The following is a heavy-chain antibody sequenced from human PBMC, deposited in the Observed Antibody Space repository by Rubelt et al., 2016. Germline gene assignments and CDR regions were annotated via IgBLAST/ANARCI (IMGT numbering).Heavy chain of an antibody. J-gene: IGHJ4*02. CDR3: ARVGGYNGVGGY. D-gene: IGHD5-24*01. CDR1: GLTFGSYG. CDR2: ISGSGGRT. Sequence: GGSLRLSCAASGLTFGSYGMSGVRQAPGKGLEWVSAISGSGGRTYYADSVKGGFTISRDNAKKTLHLQMNSLRAEDTAVYYCARVGGYNGVGGYWGQGTLVTVSS. V-gene: IGHV3-23*01.